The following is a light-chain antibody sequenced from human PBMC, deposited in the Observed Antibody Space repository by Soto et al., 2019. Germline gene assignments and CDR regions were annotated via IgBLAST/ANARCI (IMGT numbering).Light chain of an antibody. V-gene: IGLV2-23*02. Sequence: QSALTQPASVSGSPGQSITISCTGTRSDVGSYNLVSWYQQHPGKAPKLIIYEVTKRPSGVSNRFSGSKSGNTASLTISGLQAEDEADYHCCSYAGSDTLVFGGGTKLTVL. CDR2: EVT. CDR1: RSDVGSYNL. J-gene: IGLJ3*02. CDR3: CSYAGSDTLV.